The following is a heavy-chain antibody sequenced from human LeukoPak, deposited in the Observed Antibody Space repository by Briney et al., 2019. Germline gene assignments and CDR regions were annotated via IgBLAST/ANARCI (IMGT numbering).Heavy chain of an antibody. CDR2: ISAYNGNT. CDR3: AXXXXXXXXYXDSSGYSDFDY. J-gene: IGHJ4*02. Sequence: ASVKVSCKASGYTFTSYGISWVRQAPGQGLEWMGWISAYNGNTNYAQKLQGRVTMTTDTSTSTAYMELRSLRSDDTAVYYCAXXXXXXXXYXDSSGYSDFDYWGQGTLVTVSS. D-gene: IGHD3-22*01. V-gene: IGHV1-18*01. CDR1: GYTFTSYG.